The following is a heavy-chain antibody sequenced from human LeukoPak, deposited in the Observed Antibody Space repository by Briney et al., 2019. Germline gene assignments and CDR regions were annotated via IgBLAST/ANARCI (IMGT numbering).Heavy chain of an antibody. D-gene: IGHD2-2*01. CDR1: GGSISSGSYY. CDR3: ASQLGYFDY. J-gene: IGHJ4*02. CDR2: IYTSGST. V-gene: IGHV4-61*02. Sequence: SQTLSLTCTVSGGSISSGSYYWSWIRQPAGKGLEWIGRIYTSGSTNYNPSLKSRVTISVDTSKNQFSLKQSSVTAADTAVYYCASQLGYFDYWGQGTLVTVSS.